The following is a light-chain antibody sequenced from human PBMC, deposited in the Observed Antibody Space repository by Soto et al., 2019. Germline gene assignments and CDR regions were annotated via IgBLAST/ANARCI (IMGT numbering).Light chain of an antibody. J-gene: IGLJ1*01. CDR1: SSDIGDYNY. Sequence: QSVLTQPASVSGSPGQSITISCTGTSSDIGDYNYVSWYQQHPGKAPKLMIYDVSNRPSGVSNRFSGSKSGNTASLTISGLQGEDEADYYCTSYTSSSTYVFGTGTKVTVL. CDR3: TSYTSSSTYV. CDR2: DVS. V-gene: IGLV2-14*01.